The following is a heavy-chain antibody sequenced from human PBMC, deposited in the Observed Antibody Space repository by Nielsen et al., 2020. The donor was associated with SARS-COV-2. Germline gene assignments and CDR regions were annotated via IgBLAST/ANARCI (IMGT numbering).Heavy chain of an antibody. CDR2: ISAYNGNT. Sequence: ASVKVSCKASGYTFTSYAMHWVRQAPGQGLEWMGWISAYNGNTNYAQKLQGRVTMTTDTSTSTAYMELRSLRSDDTAVYYCARAARVPYYDFWSGYSRPFDYWGQGTLVTVSS. V-gene: IGHV1-18*01. CDR3: ARAARVPYYDFWSGYSRPFDY. D-gene: IGHD3-3*01. J-gene: IGHJ4*02. CDR1: GYTFTSYA.